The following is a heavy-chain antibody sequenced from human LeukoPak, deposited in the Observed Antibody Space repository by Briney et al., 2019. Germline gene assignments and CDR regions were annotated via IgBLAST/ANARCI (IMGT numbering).Heavy chain of an antibody. D-gene: IGHD6-13*01. CDR1: GFTFSSYS. V-gene: IGHV3-21*01. CDR2: ISSSSSYI. CDR3: ARDRRVIAAAGSTVVFDY. J-gene: IGHJ4*02. Sequence: GGSLRLSCAASGFTFSSYSMNWVRQAPGKGLEWVSSISSSSSYIYYADSVKGRFTISRDNAKNSLYLQMNSLRAEDTAVYYCARDRRVIAAAGSTVVFDYWGQGTLVTVSS.